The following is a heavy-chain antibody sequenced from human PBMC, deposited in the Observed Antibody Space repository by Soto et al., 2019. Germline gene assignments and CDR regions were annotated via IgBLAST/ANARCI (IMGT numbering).Heavy chain of an antibody. J-gene: IGHJ6*03. CDR1: GFTFSSYD. D-gene: IGHD2-15*01. V-gene: IGHV3-13*01. CDR2: IGSAGDT. CDR3: ARWWLATRGSLSYMDV. Sequence: PGGSLRLSCAASGFTFSSYDMHWVRQAAGKGLEWVSGIGSAGDTYYQGSVKGRFTISRENAKNSLYLQMNSLRAGDTALYYCARWWLATRGSLSYMDVRDKGTTVTGSS.